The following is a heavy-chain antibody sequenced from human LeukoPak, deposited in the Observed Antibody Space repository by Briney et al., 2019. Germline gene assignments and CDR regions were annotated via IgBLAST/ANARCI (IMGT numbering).Heavy chain of an antibody. CDR3: ARGQANWGRDPYWYFDL. D-gene: IGHD7-27*01. CDR1: GGSISTYY. J-gene: IGHJ2*01. Sequence: SETLSLTCTVSGGSISTYYWNWIRQPPGKGLEWIGYIYHSGSTNYNPSLKSRVTISVDTSKNQFSLKLTSVTAADTAVYYCARGQANWGRDPYWYFDLWGRGTLVTVSS. V-gene: IGHV4-59*01. CDR2: IYHSGST.